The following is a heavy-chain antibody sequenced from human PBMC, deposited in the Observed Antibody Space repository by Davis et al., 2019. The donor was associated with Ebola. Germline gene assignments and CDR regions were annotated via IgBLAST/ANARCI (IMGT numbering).Heavy chain of an antibody. J-gene: IGHJ4*02. CDR2: MNPNSGNT. D-gene: IGHD3-3*02. Sequence: AASVKVSCKASGYTFTSYDINWVRQAPGQGLERTGWMNPNSGNTGHAQKFQGRIAMTRSTSVSTAYMELSSLRSENTAVYYCARGPAFNTVPPHFWGYWGQGTLVTVSS. V-gene: IGHV1-8*01. CDR1: GYTFTSYD. CDR3: ARGPAFNTVPPHFWGY.